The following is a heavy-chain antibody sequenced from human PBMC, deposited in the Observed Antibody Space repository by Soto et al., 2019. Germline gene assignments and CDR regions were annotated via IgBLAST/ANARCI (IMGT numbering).Heavy chain of an antibody. D-gene: IGHD3-10*01. J-gene: IGHJ5*02. CDR1: GYTFTGYY. CDR3: ARYYYGSGSYSRRGRFDT. V-gene: IGHV1-2*02. Sequence: ASVKVSCKASGYTFTGYYMHWVRQAPGQGLEWMGWINPNSGGTNYAQKFQGRVTMTRDTSISTAYMELSRLRSDDTAVYYCARYYYGSGSYSRRGRFDTWGQGTLVTVSS. CDR2: INPNSGGT.